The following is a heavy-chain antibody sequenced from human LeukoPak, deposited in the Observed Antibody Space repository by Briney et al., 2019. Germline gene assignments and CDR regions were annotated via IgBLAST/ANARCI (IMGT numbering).Heavy chain of an antibody. CDR3: ARTGYSSSYRFTGDY. D-gene: IGHD6-13*01. Sequence: ASVKVSCKASGYTFTGYYMHWVRQAPGQGLEWMGWINPNSGGTKYAQKFQGRVTMTRDTSISTAYMELSRLRSDDTAVYYCARTGYSSSYRFTGDYWGQGTPVTVSS. CDR2: INPNSGGT. J-gene: IGHJ4*02. V-gene: IGHV1-2*02. CDR1: GYTFTGYY.